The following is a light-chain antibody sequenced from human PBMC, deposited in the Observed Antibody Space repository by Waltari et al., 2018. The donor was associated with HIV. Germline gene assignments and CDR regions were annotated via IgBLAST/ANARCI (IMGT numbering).Light chain of an antibody. V-gene: IGLV2-23*02. CDR3: CSYAGSRTHWV. J-gene: IGLJ3*02. CDR2: EVY. Sequence: QSALTQPASVSGSPGQSITISCTGSSSDVGSYNLVSWYQHHPGKAPKLMIYEVYHRPSGVSNRFSGSKSGDTAVLTISGLQAEDEAAYYCCSYAGSRTHWVFGGGTKLTVL. CDR1: SSDVGSYNL.